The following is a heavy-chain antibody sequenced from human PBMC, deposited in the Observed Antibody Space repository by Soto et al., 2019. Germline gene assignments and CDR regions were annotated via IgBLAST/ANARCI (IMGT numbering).Heavy chain of an antibody. D-gene: IGHD2-15*01. J-gene: IGHJ5*02. Sequence: QVQLVQSGAEVKKPGSSVKVSCKASGGTFSSYAISWVRQAPGPGLEWMGGIIPIFGTANYAQKFQGRVTITADESTSTAYMELSSLRSEDTAVYYCASLPYDCSGGSCYFRFDPWGQGTLVTVSS. CDR1: GGTFSSYA. CDR3: ASLPYDCSGGSCYFRFDP. V-gene: IGHV1-69*01. CDR2: IIPIFGTA.